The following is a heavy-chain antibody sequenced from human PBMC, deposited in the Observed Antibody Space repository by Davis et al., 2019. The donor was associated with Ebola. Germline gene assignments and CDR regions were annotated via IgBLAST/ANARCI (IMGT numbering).Heavy chain of an antibody. Sequence: ASVKVSCKASGYTFTDYGVTWVRQAPGQGLEWLGSISAFHGKTNYAQIVQGRVTMTIDASASTAYMELGTLTSGDTAIYYCARGGQFGDRWGQGTLVTVSS. CDR3: ARGGQFGDR. V-gene: IGHV1-18*01. CDR1: GYTFTDYG. CDR2: ISAFHGKT. D-gene: IGHD3-16*01. J-gene: IGHJ5*02.